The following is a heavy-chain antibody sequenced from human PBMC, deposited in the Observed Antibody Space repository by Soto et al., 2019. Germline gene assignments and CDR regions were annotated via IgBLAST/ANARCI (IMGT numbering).Heavy chain of an antibody. V-gene: IGHV3-23*01. J-gene: IGHJ4*02. Sequence: PGGSLRLSCAASGFTFSSYAMSWVRQAPGKGLEWVSAISGGCVATNYADSVKGRFTISRDNSKNTLYLQMNSLRAEDTAVYYCAKGRESSGSYRPFDYWGQGTLVTVSS. CDR1: GFTFSSYA. CDR3: AKGRESSGSYRPFDY. D-gene: IGHD3-22*01. CDR2: ISGGCVAT.